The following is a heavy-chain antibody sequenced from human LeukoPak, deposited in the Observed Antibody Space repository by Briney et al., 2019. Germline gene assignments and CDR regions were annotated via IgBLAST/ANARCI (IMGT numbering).Heavy chain of an antibody. V-gene: IGHV3-23*01. CDR2: ISGSGGST. Sequence: GGSLGLSCAASGFTFSSYAMSWVRQAPGKGLEWVSAISGSGGSTYYADSVKGRFTISRDNSKNTLYLQMNSLRAEDTAVYYCAKAGYCSGGSCYFSYYYYYMDVWGKGTTVTVSS. J-gene: IGHJ6*03. CDR1: GFTFSSYA. D-gene: IGHD2-15*01. CDR3: AKAGYCSGGSCYFSYYYYYMDV.